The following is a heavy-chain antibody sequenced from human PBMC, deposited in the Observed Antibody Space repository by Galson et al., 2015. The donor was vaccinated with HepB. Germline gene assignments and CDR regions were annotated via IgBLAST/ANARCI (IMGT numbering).Heavy chain of an antibody. CDR3: AKAAAGTLHYLQP. D-gene: IGHD6-13*01. CDR1: GLTFSSYA. Sequence: SLRLSCAASGLTFSSYAMNWVRQAPGKGLQWVSRISGSGDNTYYADSVKGRFTISRDNSKNTVFLQMNSLRADDTAIYYCAKAAAGTLHYLQPWGQGPLVTVSS. J-gene: IGHJ1*01. CDR2: ISGSGDNT. V-gene: IGHV3-23*01.